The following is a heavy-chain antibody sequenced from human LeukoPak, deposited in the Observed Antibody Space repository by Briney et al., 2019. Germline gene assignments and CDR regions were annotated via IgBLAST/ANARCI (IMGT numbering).Heavy chain of an antibody. V-gene: IGHV3-73*01. D-gene: IGHD4-17*01. CDR3: SSGLSVLRSNNTPVDY. CDR2: IRSKANDYAT. Sequence: GGSLRLSCAASGFTFSGSAMHWVRQASGKGLEWVGRIRSKANDYATAYAASVKGRFTISRDDSKNTAYLQMNSLKTGDTAVYFCSSGLSVLRSNNTPVDYWGQGTLVTVSS. J-gene: IGHJ4*02. CDR1: GFTFSGSA.